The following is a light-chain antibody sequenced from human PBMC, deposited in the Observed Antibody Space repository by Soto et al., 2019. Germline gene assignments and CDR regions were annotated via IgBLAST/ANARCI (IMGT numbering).Light chain of an antibody. J-gene: IGKJ4*01. V-gene: IGKV3-11*01. Sequence: EIVLTQSPATLSLSPGEIATLSCRASQSVSSYLAWYQHKPGQAPRLLIYDASNRATGIQARFSGSGSGTDFHLPISSLEPDDFAVYHCQQRSDWPSTFGGGTKVQI. CDR2: DAS. CDR1: QSVSSY. CDR3: QQRSDWPST.